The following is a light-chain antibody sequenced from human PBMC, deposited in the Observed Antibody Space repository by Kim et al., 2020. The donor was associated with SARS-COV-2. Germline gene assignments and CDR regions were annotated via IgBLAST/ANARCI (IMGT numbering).Light chain of an antibody. CDR3: NSRGRNDDVV. V-gene: IGLV3-19*01. Sequence: SSELTQDPAVSVALGQTVRITCQGDSLRSYYATWYQQKPGQAPRVVIYGKNNRPSGIPDRFSGSSSGNTASLTITGTQAGDEDDYYCNSRGRNDDVVVGG. CDR1: SLRSYY. J-gene: IGLJ2*01. CDR2: GKN.